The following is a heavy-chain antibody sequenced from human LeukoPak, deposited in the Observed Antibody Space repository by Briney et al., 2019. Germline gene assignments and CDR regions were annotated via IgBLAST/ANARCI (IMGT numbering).Heavy chain of an antibody. V-gene: IGHV5-51*01. CDR3: ARWVTADRGKKDAFDI. D-gene: IGHD2-21*02. CDR1: GYSFNIYW. J-gene: IGHJ3*02. Sequence: GESLKISCKASGYSFNIYWIGWVRQMPGKGLERMGIIFPGDSDTRYSPSFQGQVTFSVDKSITTAYLQWSSLKASDTAMYYCARWVTADRGKKDAFDIWGQGPMVTVSS. CDR2: IFPGDSDT.